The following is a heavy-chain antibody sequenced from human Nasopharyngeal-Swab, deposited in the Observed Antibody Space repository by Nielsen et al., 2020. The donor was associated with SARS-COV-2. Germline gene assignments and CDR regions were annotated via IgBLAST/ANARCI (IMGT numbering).Heavy chain of an antibody. CDR3: ARARGAYGDYYYYYYTDV. CDR2: TYYRSKWYN. Sequence: WIWQSPSRGLGWLGRTYYRSKWYNDYAVSVKGRITINPDTSKNQFSLHLNSVTPEDTAVYYCARARGAYGDYYYYYYTDVWGKGTTVTVSS. D-gene: IGHD4-17*01. J-gene: IGHJ6*03. V-gene: IGHV6-1*01.